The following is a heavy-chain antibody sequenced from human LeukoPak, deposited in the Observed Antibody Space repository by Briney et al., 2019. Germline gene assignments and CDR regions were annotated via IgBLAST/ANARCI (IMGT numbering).Heavy chain of an antibody. Sequence: GGSLRLSCAASGFTFSSYAMSWVRQAPGKGLEWVSYISSGNSNIYYADSVKGRFTISRDNSKNTLYLQMNSLRAEDTAVYYCARAGIQLWFGVTLNYWDQGTLVTVSS. J-gene: IGHJ4*02. V-gene: IGHV3-48*01. CDR3: ARAGIQLWFGVTLNY. CDR1: GFTFSSYA. CDR2: ISSGNSNI. D-gene: IGHD5-18*01.